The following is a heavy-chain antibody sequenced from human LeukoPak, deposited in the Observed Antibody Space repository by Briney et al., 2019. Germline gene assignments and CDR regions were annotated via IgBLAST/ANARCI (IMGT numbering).Heavy chain of an antibody. V-gene: IGHV3-11*01. CDR1: RFTFSDYY. Sequence: GGSLRLSCAASRFTFSDYYMSWIRQAPGKGLEWVSYISSSGSTIYYADSVKGRFTISRDNAKSSLYLQMNSLRAEDTAVYYCAREIYYYGSGGRYYYMDVWGKGTTVTVSS. D-gene: IGHD3-10*01. CDR3: AREIYYYGSGGRYYYMDV. J-gene: IGHJ6*03. CDR2: ISSSGSTI.